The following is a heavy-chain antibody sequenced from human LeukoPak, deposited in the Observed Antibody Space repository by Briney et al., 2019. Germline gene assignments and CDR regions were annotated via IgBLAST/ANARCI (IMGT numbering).Heavy chain of an antibody. Sequence: GGSLRLSCAASEFTFSNYALHWVRQAPGKGLQWVAVISYDGNTIHYADSVKGRFIISRDTSKNTLYLQMNSLRAEDTAVYYCARSGGLQKFAYWGQGTLVTVSS. CDR2: ISYDGNTI. J-gene: IGHJ4*02. D-gene: IGHD4-11*01. CDR3: ARSGGLQKFAY. V-gene: IGHV3-30-3*01. CDR1: EFTFSNYA.